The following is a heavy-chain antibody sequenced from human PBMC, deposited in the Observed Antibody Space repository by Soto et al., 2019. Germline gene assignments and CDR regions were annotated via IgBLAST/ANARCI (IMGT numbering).Heavy chain of an antibody. CDR2: IYYSGST. J-gene: IGHJ4*02. CDR1: GGSISSYY. V-gene: IGHV4-59*01. D-gene: IGHD1-1*01. CDR3: XXXYGYSFDY. Sequence: QVQLQESGPGLVKPSETLSLTCTVSGGSISSYYWSWIRQPPGKGLEWIGYIYYSGSTNYNPSLKSRXTXXXXXXXXXXXXXXXXXXXXXXXXXXXXXXYGYSFDYWGQGTLVTVSS.